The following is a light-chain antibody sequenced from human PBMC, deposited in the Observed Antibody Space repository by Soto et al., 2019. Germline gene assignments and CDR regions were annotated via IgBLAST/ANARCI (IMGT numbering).Light chain of an antibody. Sequence: DLQVTQSPSTLSASVGDRVTITCRASQSINNWLAWYQQKPGKAPKVVISKASSLESGVPSRFSGSGFGTEFTLTISSLQTEDFATYYCQQYGADSPWTFGQGTKVEIK. V-gene: IGKV1-5*03. CDR2: KAS. CDR3: QQYGADSPWT. J-gene: IGKJ1*01. CDR1: QSINNW.